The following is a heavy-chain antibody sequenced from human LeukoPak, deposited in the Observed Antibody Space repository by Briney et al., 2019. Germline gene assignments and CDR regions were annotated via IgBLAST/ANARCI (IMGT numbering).Heavy chain of an antibody. CDR2: INHSGSS. J-gene: IGHJ3*02. V-gene: IGHV4-34*01. CDR3: VRHVARAFDI. Sequence: PSETLSLTCAVYGGSFTNYYWSWIRQPPGKGLEWIGEINHSGSSKYNPSLKSRVTISIDTSKNQLSLKLSSVTAADTAVYSCVRHVARAFDIWGQGTKVTVSS. CDR1: GGSFTNYY.